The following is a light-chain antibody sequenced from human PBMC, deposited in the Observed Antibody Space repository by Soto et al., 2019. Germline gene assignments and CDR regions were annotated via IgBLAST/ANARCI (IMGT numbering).Light chain of an antibody. CDR2: STN. J-gene: IGLJ6*01. CDR3: VLYMGSGILNV. V-gene: IGLV8-61*01. CDR1: SGSVSTSYY. Sequence: QTVVTQEPSFSVSPGGTVTLTCGLSSGSVSTSYYPSWYQQTPGQAPRTLIYSTNTRSSGVPDRFSGSILGNKAALTITGAQADDESDYYCVLYMGSGILNVFGSGTQLTV.